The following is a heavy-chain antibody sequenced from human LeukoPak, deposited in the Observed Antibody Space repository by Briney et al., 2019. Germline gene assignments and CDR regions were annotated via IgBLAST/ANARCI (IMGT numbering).Heavy chain of an antibody. V-gene: IGHV1-69*15. CDR1: GGPFSSYT. CDR3: ATEDWYSSSYDL. Sequence: SVKVSCKASGGPFSSYTITWVRQAPGQGLEWMGRIIPMFGKKNYAQKFQGRVTITADESTSTAYMELSSLRSDDAAVYYCATEDWYSSSYDLWGRGTLVTVSS. J-gene: IGHJ2*01. CDR2: IIPMFGKK. D-gene: IGHD6-13*01.